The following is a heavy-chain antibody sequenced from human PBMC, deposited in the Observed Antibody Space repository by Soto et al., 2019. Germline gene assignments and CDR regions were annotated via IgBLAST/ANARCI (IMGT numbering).Heavy chain of an antibody. V-gene: IGHV3-23*01. CDR3: AKDHGMDV. Sequence: GSLRLSCVASGFTFSDYAMAWFRQSPGNGLEWVSRMSGSGGSTYYADSVKGRFTISRDNSKNTVFLQMNSLRAEDTAVYYCAKDHGMDVWGQGATVTVSS. CDR1: GFTFSDYA. J-gene: IGHJ6*02. CDR2: MSGSGGST.